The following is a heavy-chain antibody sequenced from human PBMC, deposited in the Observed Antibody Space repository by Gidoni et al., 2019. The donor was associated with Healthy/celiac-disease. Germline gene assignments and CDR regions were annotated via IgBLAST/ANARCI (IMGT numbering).Heavy chain of an antibody. CDR3: AKDPSSGYDSLYFDY. V-gene: IGHV3-23*01. D-gene: IGHD5-12*01. Sequence: EVQLLESGGGLVQPGGSLRLSWAASGFTFSSYAMSWVRQAPGKGLEWVSAISGSGGSTYYADSVKGRFTISRDNSKNTLYLQMNSLRAEDTAVYYCAKDPSSGYDSLYFDYWGQGTLVTVSS. CDR2: ISGSGGST. J-gene: IGHJ4*02. CDR1: GFTFSSYA.